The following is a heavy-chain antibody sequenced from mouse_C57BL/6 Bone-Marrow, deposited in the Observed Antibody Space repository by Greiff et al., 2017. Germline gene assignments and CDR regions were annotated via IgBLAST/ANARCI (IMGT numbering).Heavy chain of an antibody. CDR3: ARSVYYGNYALYTLTDYYAMDY. CDR2: ISYSGST. J-gene: IGHJ4*01. V-gene: IGHV3-8*01. CDR1: GYSITSDY. Sequence: EVKLVESGPGLAKPSQTLSLTCSVTGYSITSDYWNWIRKFPGNKLEYMGYISYSGSTYYNPSLKSRISITRDTSKNQYYLQLNSVTTEDTATYYCARSVYYGNYALYTLTDYYAMDYWGQGTSVTVSS. D-gene: IGHD2-1*01.